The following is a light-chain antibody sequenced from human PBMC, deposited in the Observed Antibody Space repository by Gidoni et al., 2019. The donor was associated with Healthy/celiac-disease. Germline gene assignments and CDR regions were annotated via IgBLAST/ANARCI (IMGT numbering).Light chain of an antibody. CDR1: QSISSW. Sequence: DFQLTQSPSTLSASVGDRVPITCRASQSISSWLAWYQQKPGKAPKLLIYKASSLESGVPSRFSGSGSGTEFTLTISSLQPDDFATYYCQQYNSYPWTFGQGTKVEIK. CDR3: QQYNSYPWT. J-gene: IGKJ1*01. V-gene: IGKV1-5*03. CDR2: KAS.